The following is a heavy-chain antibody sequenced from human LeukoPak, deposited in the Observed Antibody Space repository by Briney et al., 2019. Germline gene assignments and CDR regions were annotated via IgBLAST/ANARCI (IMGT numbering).Heavy chain of an antibody. Sequence: TGRSLRLSCAASGFTFSSYGMHWVRQAPGKGLDWVAVISYDGSNKYYADSVKGRFTISRDNPKNTVFLQMNSLRAEDTAFYYCARDTAMVTGYLDFWGQGTLVSVSS. CDR2: ISYDGSNK. CDR3: ARDTAMVTGYLDF. V-gene: IGHV3-30*03. D-gene: IGHD5-18*01. CDR1: GFTFSSYG. J-gene: IGHJ4*02.